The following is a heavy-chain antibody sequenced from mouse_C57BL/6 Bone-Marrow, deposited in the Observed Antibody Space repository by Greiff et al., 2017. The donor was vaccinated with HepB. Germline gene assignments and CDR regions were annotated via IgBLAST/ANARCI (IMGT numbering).Heavy chain of an antibody. D-gene: IGHD1-1*01. CDR1: GYTFTGYW. CDR2: ILPGSGST. Sequence: QVQLKESGAELMKPGASVKLSCKATGYTFTGYWIEWVKQRPGHGLEWIGEILPGSGSTNYNEKFKGKATFTADTSSNTAYMQLSSLTTEDSAIYYCARRYYYGSSWFAYWGQGTLVTVSA. J-gene: IGHJ3*01. V-gene: IGHV1-9*01. CDR3: ARRYYYGSSWFAY.